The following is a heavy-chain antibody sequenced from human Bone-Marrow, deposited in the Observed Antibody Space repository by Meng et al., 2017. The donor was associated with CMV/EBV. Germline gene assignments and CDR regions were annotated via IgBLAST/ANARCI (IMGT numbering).Heavy chain of an antibody. V-gene: IGHV1-8*03. CDR2: MNPNSGNT. D-gene: IGHD3-16*02. CDR3: ARSYPRDISYYYGMDV. Sequence: ASVKVSCKASGGTFSSYAISWVRQAPGQGLEWMGWMNPNSGNTGYAQKFQGRVTITRNTSISTAYMELSSLRSEDTAVYYCARSYPRDISYYYGMDVWGQGTTVTVSS. J-gene: IGHJ6*02. CDR1: GGTFSSYA.